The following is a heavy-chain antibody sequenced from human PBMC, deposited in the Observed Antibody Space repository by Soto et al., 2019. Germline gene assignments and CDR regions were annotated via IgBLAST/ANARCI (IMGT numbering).Heavy chain of an antibody. CDR2: INPNTADT. CDR1: GYTFTGYY. Sequence: ASVKVSCKASGYTFTGYYLHWVRQAPGQGFEWLGWINPNTADTNYAQKFQGRVAMTRDTSISTVYLELGRLRSDDTAVYYCTRLGISTAYWGQGSLVTVSS. J-gene: IGHJ4*02. V-gene: IGHV1-2*02. D-gene: IGHD2-15*01. CDR3: TRLGISTAY.